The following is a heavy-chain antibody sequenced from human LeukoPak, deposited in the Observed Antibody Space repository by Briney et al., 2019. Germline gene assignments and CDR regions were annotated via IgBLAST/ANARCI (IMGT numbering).Heavy chain of an antibody. CDR2: IYYSGST. CDR3: ARDFDFYTAMVEV. J-gene: IGHJ4*02. V-gene: IGHV4-59*12. CDR1: GGSISGYY. D-gene: IGHD5-18*01. Sequence: SETLSLTCTVSGGSISGYYWSWIRQPPGKGLEWIGYIYYSGSTNYNPSLKSRVTMSVDTSKNQFSLQLSSVTAADTAVYYCARDFDFYTAMVEVWGQGTLVTVSS.